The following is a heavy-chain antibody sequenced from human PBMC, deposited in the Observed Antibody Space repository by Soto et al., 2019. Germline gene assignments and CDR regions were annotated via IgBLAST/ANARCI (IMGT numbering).Heavy chain of an antibody. CDR3: ARGAYDFWSGYRDAFDI. CDR1: GFTFSSYS. Sequence: GGSLRLSCAASGFTFSSYSMNWVRQAPGKGLEWVSYISSSSSSTIYYADSVKGRFTISRDNAKNSLYLQMNSLRDEDTAVYYCARGAYDFWSGYRDAFDIWGQGTMVTVSS. D-gene: IGHD3-3*01. V-gene: IGHV3-48*02. J-gene: IGHJ3*02. CDR2: ISSSSSSTI.